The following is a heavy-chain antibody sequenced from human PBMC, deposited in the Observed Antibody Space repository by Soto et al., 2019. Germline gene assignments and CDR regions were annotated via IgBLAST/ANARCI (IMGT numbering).Heavy chain of an antibody. CDR2: IYYSGYT. Sequence: SETLSLTCTVSGGSISSGGYYWSWIRQHPGKGLEWIGYIYYSGYTYYNSSLKSRVTISVDTSKNQFSLKLSSVTAADTAVYYCARVEAHYYDSSGKMIDYWGQGTLVTVSS. V-gene: IGHV4-31*03. CDR1: GGSISSGGYY. J-gene: IGHJ4*02. CDR3: ARVEAHYYDSSGKMIDY. D-gene: IGHD3-22*01.